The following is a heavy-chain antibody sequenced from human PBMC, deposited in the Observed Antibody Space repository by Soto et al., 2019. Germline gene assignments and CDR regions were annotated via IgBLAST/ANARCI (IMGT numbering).Heavy chain of an antibody. CDR3: ARDRDDYGSGNYYNRIDF. J-gene: IGHJ4*02. CDR1: GGILSTYA. Sequence: QVQVIQSGAEVKKPGSSVKVSCQGSGGILSTYAISWLRQAPGQGLEWMGGIIPIFGTPNYAQNFQGRVTITADESTSTDYMELSGLRSEDTAVYYCARDRDDYGSGNYYNRIDFWGQGTLVTVSS. D-gene: IGHD3-10*01. V-gene: IGHV1-69*01. CDR2: IIPIFGTP.